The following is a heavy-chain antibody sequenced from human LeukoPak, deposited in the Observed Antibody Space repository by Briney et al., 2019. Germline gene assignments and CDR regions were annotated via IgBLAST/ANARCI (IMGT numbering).Heavy chain of an antibody. CDR1: GGSISSYY. CDR2: IYYSGST. D-gene: IGHD1-26*01. V-gene: IGHV4-59*12. CDR3: ARVFGSYYGDAFDI. J-gene: IGHJ3*02. Sequence: PSETLSLTCSVSGGSISSYYWSWIRQPPGKGLEWIGNIYYSGSTNDNPSLKTRVTISVDTSKNQFSLKLSSVTAADTAVYYCARVFGSYYGDAFDIWGQGTMVTVSS.